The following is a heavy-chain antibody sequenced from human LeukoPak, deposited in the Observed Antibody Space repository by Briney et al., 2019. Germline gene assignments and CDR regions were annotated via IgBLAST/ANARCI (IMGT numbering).Heavy chain of an antibody. V-gene: IGHV1-2*02. Sequence: ASVKVSCKASGYTFTGYYMHWVRQAPGQGLEWMGWINPDSGGTKYAQKFQGRVTLTRDTSISTAYMELTRLKSDDTAVYYCASVYNSGWYFDYWGQGALVTVSS. J-gene: IGHJ4*02. D-gene: IGHD5-12*01. CDR1: GYTFTGYY. CDR3: ASVYNSGWYFDY. CDR2: INPDSGGT.